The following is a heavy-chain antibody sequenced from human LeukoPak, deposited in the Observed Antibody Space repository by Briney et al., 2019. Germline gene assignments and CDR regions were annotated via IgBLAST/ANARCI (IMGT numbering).Heavy chain of an antibody. J-gene: IGHJ4*02. CDR1: GFAFSAYE. D-gene: IGHD3-22*01. Sequence: GGSLRLSCLASGFAFSAYEMNWARQAPGRGLEWVSYISGSDTTTYYADSVRGRFTIFRDNAKNSLYLQMNSLRAEDTALYYCTTLGYHLDSWGQGTLVTVSS. CDR2: ISGSDTTT. V-gene: IGHV3-48*03. CDR3: TTLGYHLDS.